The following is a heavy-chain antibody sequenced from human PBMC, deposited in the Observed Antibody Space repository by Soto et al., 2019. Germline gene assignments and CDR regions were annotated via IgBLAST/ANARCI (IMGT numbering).Heavy chain of an antibody. CDR2: ISGSGGSP. J-gene: IGHJ4*02. CDR3: AKEAKDRVYLALLAPTIFDY. CDR1: GFTFSDYA. D-gene: IGHD5-12*01. Sequence: GGSLRLSCAASGFTFSDYAMSWVRQAPGKGLEWVSAISGSGGSPYYADSVKGRYTISRDNSKNTLFVQMNGLRAEDTAEYYCAKEAKDRVYLALLAPTIFDYWGQGTLVTVSS. V-gene: IGHV3-23*01.